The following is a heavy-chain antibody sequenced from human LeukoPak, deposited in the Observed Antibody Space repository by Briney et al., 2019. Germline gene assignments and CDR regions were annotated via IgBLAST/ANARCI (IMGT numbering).Heavy chain of an antibody. CDR1: GGPISSYY. CDR3: ARAVADYYFDY. Sequence: KPSETLSLTCTVSGGPISSYYWSWIRPPPGKGLEWIGYIYYSGSTNYNPSLKSRVTISVDTSKNQFSLKLSSVTAADTAVYYCARAVADYYFDYWGQGTLVTVSS. CDR2: IYYSGST. J-gene: IGHJ4*02. D-gene: IGHD6-19*01. V-gene: IGHV4-59*01.